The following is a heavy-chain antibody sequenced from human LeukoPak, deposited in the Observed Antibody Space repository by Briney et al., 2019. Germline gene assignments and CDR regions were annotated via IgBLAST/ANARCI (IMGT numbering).Heavy chain of an antibody. J-gene: IGHJ6*03. CDR1: GYTFTSYD. V-gene: IGHV1-8*01. D-gene: IGHD3-3*01. CDR2: MNPNSGNT. CDR3: ARESGYYDFWSGYYYYYMDV. Sequence: ASVKVSCKASGYTFTSYDINWVRQATGQGLEWMGWMNPNSGNTGYAQKFQGRVTMTRNTSINTAYMELSSLRSEDTAVYYCARESGYYDFWSGYYYYYMDVWGKGTTVTVSS.